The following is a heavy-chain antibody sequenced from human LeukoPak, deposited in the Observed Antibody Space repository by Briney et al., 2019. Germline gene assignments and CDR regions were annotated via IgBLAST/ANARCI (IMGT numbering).Heavy chain of an antibody. CDR2: IDTNTGNP. CDR3: AMGAGNSGFFGY. CDR1: GGTFSSYA. D-gene: IGHD4-23*01. V-gene: IGHV7-4-1*02. Sequence: ASVKVSCKASGGTFSSYAISWLRQAPGQGLEWMGWIDTNTGNPTYAQGFTGRFVFSLDTSVTTAYLQISSLKAEDTAVYYCAMGAGNSGFFGYWGQGTLVTVSS. J-gene: IGHJ4*02.